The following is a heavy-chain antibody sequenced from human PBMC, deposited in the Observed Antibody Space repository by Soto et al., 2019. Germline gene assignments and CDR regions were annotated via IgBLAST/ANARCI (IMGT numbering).Heavy chain of an antibody. Sequence: QVQLVQSGAEVKKPGSSVNVSCKAYGGTFSSYTISWVRQAPGQGLEWTGRIIPILGIANYAQKFQGRVTITADKSTSTGDMELSSLRSEDRVVYYCARVRGCGSPGAFDIWGQGTIVTASS. CDR2: IIPILGIA. CDR3: ARVRGCGSPGAFDI. J-gene: IGHJ3*02. CDR1: GGTFSSYT. V-gene: IGHV1-69*02. D-gene: IGHD2-21*01.